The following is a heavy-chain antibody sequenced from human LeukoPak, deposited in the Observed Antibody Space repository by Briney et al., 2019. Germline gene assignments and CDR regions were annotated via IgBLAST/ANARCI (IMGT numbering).Heavy chain of an antibody. V-gene: IGHV4-39*07. D-gene: IGHD1-1*01. CDR3: ATTYNWEDYYYYMDV. CDR1: GGSISSSSYY. CDR2: IYYSGST. Sequence: SETLSLTCTVSGGSISSSSYYWGWIRQPPGKGLEWIGSIYYSGSTYYNPSLKSRVTISVDRSKNQFSLKLSSVTAADTAVYYCATTYNWEDYYYYMDVWGKGTTVTVSS. J-gene: IGHJ6*03.